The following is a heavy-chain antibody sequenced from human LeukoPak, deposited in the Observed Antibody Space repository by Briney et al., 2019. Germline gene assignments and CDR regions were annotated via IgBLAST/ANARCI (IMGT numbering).Heavy chain of an antibody. V-gene: IGHV4-4*07. CDR2: IYTSEST. CDR3: ARDQGIQLWTRDYGMDV. D-gene: IGHD5-18*01. CDR1: GVSISSYY. J-gene: IGHJ6*02. Sequence: PSETLSLTCTVSGVSISSYYWSWLRQPAGKGLEWIGRIYTSESTNYNPSLKSRVTMSVDTSKNQFSLKLSSVTAADTAVYYCARDQGIQLWTRDYGMDVWGQGTTVTVSS.